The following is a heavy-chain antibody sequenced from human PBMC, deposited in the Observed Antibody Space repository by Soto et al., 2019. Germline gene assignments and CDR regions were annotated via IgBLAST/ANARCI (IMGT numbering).Heavy chain of an antibody. J-gene: IGHJ3*01. CDR3: ARGDRWAFDL. CDR1: GFTFSYYW. CDR2: IHSDGSST. Sequence: EVQLVESGGGLVRPGGSLRLSCAASGFTFSYYWMHWVRQAPGKGLVWVSRIHSDGSSTTYADFVKGRFIISRDNARNTVDLQMNSVRVEDTAVYYCARGDRWAFDLWGQGTVVTVSS. V-gene: IGHV3-74*01.